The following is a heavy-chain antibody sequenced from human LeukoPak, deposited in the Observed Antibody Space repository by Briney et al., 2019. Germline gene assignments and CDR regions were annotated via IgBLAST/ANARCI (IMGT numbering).Heavy chain of an antibody. Sequence: SETLSLTCAVSGDSVSSGGYSWGWIRQPPGKGLEWIAYTSHSGTTYYNPSLKGRVTISVDRSKNQFSLKLSSVTAADTAVYYCARGVQQWLVLNYYYYYMDVWGKRTTVTVSS. V-gene: IGHV4-30-2*01. CDR1: GDSVSSGGYS. J-gene: IGHJ6*03. D-gene: IGHD6-19*01. CDR3: ARGVQQWLVLNYYYYYMDV. CDR2: TSHSGTT.